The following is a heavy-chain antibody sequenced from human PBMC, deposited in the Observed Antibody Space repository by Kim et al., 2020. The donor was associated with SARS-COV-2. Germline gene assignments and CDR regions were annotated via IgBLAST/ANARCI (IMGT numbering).Heavy chain of an antibody. Sequence: SETLTLTCTVSGGSISSYYWSWIRQPPGKGLEWIGYIYYSGSTNYNPSLKSRVTKSVDTSKNQFSLKLSSVTAADTAVYYCARGRPGFGEFLHYWGQGTLVTVSS. D-gene: IGHD3-10*01. CDR2: IYYSGST. V-gene: IGHV4-59*08. J-gene: IGHJ4*02. CDR3: ARGRPGFGEFLHY. CDR1: GGSISSYY.